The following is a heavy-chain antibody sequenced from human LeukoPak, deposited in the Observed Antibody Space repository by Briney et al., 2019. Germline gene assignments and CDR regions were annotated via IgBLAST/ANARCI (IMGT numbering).Heavy chain of an antibody. CDR1: GGSISSSSYY. D-gene: IGHD5-12*01. Sequence: KSSETLSLTCTVSGGSISSSSYYWGWIRQPPGKGLEWIGSIYYSGSTYYNPSLKSRVTISVDTSKNQFSLKLSSVTAADTAVYYCARHPRRSSWLRGLNYFDYWGQGTLVTVSS. CDR2: IYYSGST. V-gene: IGHV4-39*01. CDR3: ARHPRRSSWLRGLNYFDY. J-gene: IGHJ4*02.